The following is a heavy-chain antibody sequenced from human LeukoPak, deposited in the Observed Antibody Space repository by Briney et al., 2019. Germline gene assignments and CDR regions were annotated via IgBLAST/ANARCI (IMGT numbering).Heavy chain of an antibody. D-gene: IGHD6-19*01. CDR1: GSSFTSYW. J-gene: IGHJ3*02. V-gene: IGHV5-51*01. CDR3: ARTISSGWPYDAFDI. Sequence: GESLKISCKGSGSSFTSYWIGWVRQMPGKGLEWMGIIYPGDSDTRYSPSFQGQVTISADKSISTAYLQWSSLKASDTAMYYCARTISSGWPYDAFDIWGQGTMVTVSS. CDR2: IYPGDSDT.